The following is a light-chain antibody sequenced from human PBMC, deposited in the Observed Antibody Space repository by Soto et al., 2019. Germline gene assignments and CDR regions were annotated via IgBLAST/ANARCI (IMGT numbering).Light chain of an antibody. CDR2: GAS. Sequence: EVVLTQSPGTLSLSPGERATLSCRASQSLDSTSSAWYQQKPGQSPRLVIYGASRRATGIPDRFSGSGSGTDFILTIDRLEPEDFAVYYCQRSGTSPPYIFGAGTRLDIK. CDR3: QRSGTSPPYI. J-gene: IGKJ2*01. CDR1: QSLDSTS. V-gene: IGKV3-20*01.